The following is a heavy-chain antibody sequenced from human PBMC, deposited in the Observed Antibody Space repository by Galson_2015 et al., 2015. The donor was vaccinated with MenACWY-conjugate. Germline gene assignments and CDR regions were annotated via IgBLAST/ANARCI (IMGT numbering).Heavy chain of an antibody. CDR1: GFTFSSYW. Sequence: SLRLSCAASGFTFSSYWMHWVRQAPGKGLVWVSRINSDGSSTSYADSVKGRFTISRDNAKNTLYLQMSSLRAEDTAVYYCAARLLHSGGMDVWGQGTTVTVSS. CDR2: INSDGSST. J-gene: IGHJ6*02. D-gene: IGHD3-10*01. V-gene: IGHV3-74*01. CDR3: AARLLHSGGMDV.